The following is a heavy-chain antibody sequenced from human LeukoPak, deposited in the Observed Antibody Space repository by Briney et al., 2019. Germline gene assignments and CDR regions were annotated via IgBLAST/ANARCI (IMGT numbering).Heavy chain of an antibody. Sequence: PGGSLRLSCAASGFTFSTYDMTWVRQAPGKGLEWVSYISGGGSAIYYADSVKGRFTISRDNAKNSLYLQMNSLRAEDTALYYCARTYSSSAAAWDWFDPWGQGTLVTVSS. CDR1: GFTFSTYD. V-gene: IGHV3-48*03. J-gene: IGHJ5*02. CDR2: ISGGGSAI. CDR3: ARTYSSSAAAWDWFDP. D-gene: IGHD6-13*01.